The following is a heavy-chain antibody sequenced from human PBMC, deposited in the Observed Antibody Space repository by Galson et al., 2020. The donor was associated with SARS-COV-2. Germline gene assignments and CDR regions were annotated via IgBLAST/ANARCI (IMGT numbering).Heavy chain of an antibody. CDR1: GGSFSGYY. J-gene: IGHJ4*02. Sequence: SETLSLTCAVYGGSFSGYYWSWIRQPPGKGLEWIGEINHSGSTNYNPSLKSRVTISVDTSKNQFSRKLSSVTDADTAVYYCAKFGIAAAGLDYWGQGTLVTVSS. V-gene: IGHV4-34*01. CDR3: AKFGIAAAGLDY. CDR2: INHSGST. D-gene: IGHD6-13*01.